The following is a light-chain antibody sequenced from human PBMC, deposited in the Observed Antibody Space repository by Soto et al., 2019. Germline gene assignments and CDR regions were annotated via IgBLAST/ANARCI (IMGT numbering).Light chain of an antibody. CDR2: KAS. CDR1: QSINSW. Sequence: DIQLTQSPSTLSASVGDRVTITCRASQSINSWLAWYQQRPGKAPKLLIYKASSLQSGVPSRFSGSGSGTEFTLTISRLQPDDFAPYYCQQYDTYPHTFGQGTKLEIK. CDR3: QQYDTYPHT. V-gene: IGKV1-5*03. J-gene: IGKJ2*01.